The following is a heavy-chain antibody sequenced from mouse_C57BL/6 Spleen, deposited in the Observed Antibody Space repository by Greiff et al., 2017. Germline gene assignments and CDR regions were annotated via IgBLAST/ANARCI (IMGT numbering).Heavy chain of an antibody. V-gene: IGHV1-82*01. CDR3: ARWLAMDY. J-gene: IGHJ4*01. CDR2: IYPGDGDT. Sequence: QVQLKESGPELVKPGASVKISCKASGYAFSSSWMNWVKQRPGKGLEWIGRIYPGDGDTNYNGKFKGKVTLTADKSSSTAYMQLSSLTSEDSAVYFCARWLAMDYWGQGTSVTVSS. CDR1: GYAFSSSW.